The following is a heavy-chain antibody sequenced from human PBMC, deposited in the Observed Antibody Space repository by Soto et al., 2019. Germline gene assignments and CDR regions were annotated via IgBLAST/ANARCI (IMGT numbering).Heavy chain of an antibody. D-gene: IGHD3-22*01. CDR3: ARASITMIVVVTPLLGPFDY. CDR1: GYTFTSSY. V-gene: IGHV1-46*01. Sequence: SVKVSCKASGYTFTSSYMHWVRQAPGQGLEWMGIINPSGGSTSYAQKFQGRVTMTRDTSTSTVYMELSSLRSEDTAVYYCARASITMIVVVTPLLGPFDYWGQGTLVTVSS. J-gene: IGHJ4*02. CDR2: INPSGGST.